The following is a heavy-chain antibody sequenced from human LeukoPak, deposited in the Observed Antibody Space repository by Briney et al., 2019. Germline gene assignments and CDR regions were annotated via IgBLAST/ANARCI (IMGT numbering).Heavy chain of an antibody. V-gene: IGHV4-39*01. CDR1: GGSISSGGYY. Sequence: PSETLSLTCTVSGGSISSGGYYWSWIRQHPGKGLEWIGYIYYSGSTYYNPSLKSRVTISVDTSKNQFSLKLSSVTAADTAVYYCARHRRGSYPLDYWGQGTLVTVSS. CDR3: ARHRRGSYPLDY. J-gene: IGHJ4*02. D-gene: IGHD1-26*01. CDR2: IYYSGST.